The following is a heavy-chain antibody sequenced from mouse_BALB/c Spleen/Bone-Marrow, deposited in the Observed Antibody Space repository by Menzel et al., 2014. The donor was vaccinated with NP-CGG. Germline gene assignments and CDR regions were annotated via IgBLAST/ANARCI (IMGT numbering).Heavy chain of an antibody. J-gene: IGHJ2*01. CDR2: INPGSSTI. CDR3: AGLGYSGYRDN. CDR1: GFDFGRYW. Sequence: EVKLMESGGGLVQPGGSLNLACVASGFDFGRYWMSWARQAPGTGLEWIGEINPGSSTINYSPSLKDKFIMSRDNAKNTLYLEKRKVRSADTSLYYCAGLGYSGYRDNWGQGTTRTVSS. D-gene: IGHD1-2*01. V-gene: IGHV4-2*02.